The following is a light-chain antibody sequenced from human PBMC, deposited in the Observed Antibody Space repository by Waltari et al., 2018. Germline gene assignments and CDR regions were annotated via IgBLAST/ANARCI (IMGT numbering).Light chain of an antibody. V-gene: IGKV1-8*01. J-gene: IGKJ1*01. Sequence: AIRMTQSPSSFSASTGDRVTITCRASQGISSYFAWYQQKPGKAPKLLIYAASTLQSVVPSRFSGSGSGTDFTLTISCLQSEDFATYYCQQYYSYPWTFGQGTKVEIK. CDR2: AAS. CDR3: QQYYSYPWT. CDR1: QGISSY.